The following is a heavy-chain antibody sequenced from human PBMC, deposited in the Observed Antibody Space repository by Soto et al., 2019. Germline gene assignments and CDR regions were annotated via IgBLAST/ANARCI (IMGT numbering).Heavy chain of an antibody. CDR2: ISSSGNTI. V-gene: IGHV3-11*01. Sequence: PGGSLRLSCAASGFTFSDYYMSWIRQAPGKGLEWVSYISSSGNTIYYADSVKGRFTISRDNAKNSLYLQMNSLRAEDTAVYYYARRPDCSGGSCASHWGQGTLVTVSS. J-gene: IGHJ4*02. CDR3: ARRPDCSGGSCASH. D-gene: IGHD2-15*01. CDR1: GFTFSDYY.